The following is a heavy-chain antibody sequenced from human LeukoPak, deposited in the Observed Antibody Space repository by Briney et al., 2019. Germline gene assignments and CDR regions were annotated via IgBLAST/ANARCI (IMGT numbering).Heavy chain of an antibody. V-gene: IGHV3-23*01. J-gene: IGHJ5*02. CDR3: ARTKYDYWFDP. CDR1: GFTFSSCA. D-gene: IGHD3-16*01. Sequence: AGGSLRLSCAASGFTFSSCAMTWVRPAPGKGLEWVSAISGSGGSTYYADSVKGRFTISRDNPKNSLYLQMNSLRAEDTAVYYCARTKYDYWFDPWGQGTLVTVSS. CDR2: ISGSGGST.